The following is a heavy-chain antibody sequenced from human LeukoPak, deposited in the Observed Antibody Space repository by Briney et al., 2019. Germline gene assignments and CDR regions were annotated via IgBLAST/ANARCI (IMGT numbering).Heavy chain of an antibody. CDR3: ARDGEYYYDSSGYPLFDY. CDR2: INPNSGGT. D-gene: IGHD3-22*01. J-gene: IGHJ4*02. V-gene: IGHV1-2*04. CDR1: GYTFTGYY. Sequence: ASVKVSCKASGYTFTGYYMHWVRQAPGQGLEWMGWINPNSGGTNYAQKFQGWVTMTRDTSISTAYMELSRLRSDDTAVYYCARDGEYYYDSSGYPLFDYWGQGTLVTVSS.